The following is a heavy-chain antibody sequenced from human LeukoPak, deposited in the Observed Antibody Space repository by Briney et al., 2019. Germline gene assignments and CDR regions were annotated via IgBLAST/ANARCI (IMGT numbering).Heavy chain of an antibody. CDR2: ISGSGGST. Sequence: GGSLRLSCAASGFTFSSYAMSWVRQAPGKGLEWVSAISGSGGSTYYADSVKGRFTISRDNSKNTLYLQMNSLRAEDTAVYYCARAGGDYEDGDAFDIWGQGTMVTVSS. CDR3: ARAGGDYEDGDAFDI. J-gene: IGHJ3*02. V-gene: IGHV3-23*01. D-gene: IGHD4-17*01. CDR1: GFTFSSYA.